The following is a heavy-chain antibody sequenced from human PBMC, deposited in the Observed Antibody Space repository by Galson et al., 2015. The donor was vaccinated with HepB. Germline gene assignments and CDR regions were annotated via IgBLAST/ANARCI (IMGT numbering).Heavy chain of an antibody. Sequence: SLRLSCAASGFTFSSYAMHWVRQAPGKGLEWVAVISYDGSNKYYADSVKGRFTISRDNSKNTLYLQMNSLRAEDTAVYYCARGTVAGTRYQYYYMDVWGKGTTVTVSS. CDR1: GFTFSSYA. V-gene: IGHV3-30*04. J-gene: IGHJ6*03. CDR3: ARGTVAGTRYQYYYMDV. D-gene: IGHD6-19*01. CDR2: ISYDGSNK.